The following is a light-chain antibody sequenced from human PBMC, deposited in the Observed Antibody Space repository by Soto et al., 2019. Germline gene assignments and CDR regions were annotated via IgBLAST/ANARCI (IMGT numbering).Light chain of an antibody. CDR2: RND. J-gene: IGLJ2*01. Sequence: QSVLTQPPSASGTPGQRVTISCSGSSSNIGGNYVYWYQQLPGSAPKLLIYRNDQRPSGVPDRFSASKSGTAASLAISGLRSEDEADYHCAAWDASLSAVVFGGGTKLTVL. CDR1: SSNIGGNY. CDR3: AAWDASLSAVV. V-gene: IGLV1-47*01.